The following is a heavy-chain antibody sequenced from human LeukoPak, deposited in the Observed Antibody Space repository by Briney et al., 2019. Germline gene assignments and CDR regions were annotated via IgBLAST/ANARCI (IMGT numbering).Heavy chain of an antibody. Sequence: GGSLRLSCSASGFIFSDYAMRWVRQAPGKGLEWVANIKQDGSEKYYVDSVKGRFTISRDNAKNSLYLQMNSLRTEDTALYYCAKDIVGGGYYYYGMDVWGQGTTVTVSS. CDR2: IKQDGSEK. CDR3: AKDIVGGGYYYYGMDV. CDR1: GFIFSDYA. V-gene: IGHV3-7*03. J-gene: IGHJ6*02. D-gene: IGHD1-26*01.